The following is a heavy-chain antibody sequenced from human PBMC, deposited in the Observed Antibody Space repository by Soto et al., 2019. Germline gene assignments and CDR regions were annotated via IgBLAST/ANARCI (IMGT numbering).Heavy chain of an antibody. V-gene: IGHV4-39*01. CDR1: GDSISGSPYF. J-gene: IGHJ4*02. Sequence: QVQLQESGPGLVMPSETLSLTCTVSGDSISGSPYFWGWIRQPPGKRLEWIGSIFYDGYTLYTPSLXXRVTKSVDTSKNPFSLKLTSVAAADTAIYFCARLQAAVPHYWGQGILVTVSS. CDR2: IFYDGYT. CDR3: ARLQAAVPHY. D-gene: IGHD6-19*01.